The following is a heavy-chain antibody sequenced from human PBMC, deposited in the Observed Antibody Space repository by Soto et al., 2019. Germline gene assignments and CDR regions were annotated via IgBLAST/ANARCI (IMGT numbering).Heavy chain of an antibody. Sequence: GGSLRLSCAASGFTFSSYGMHWVRQAPGKGLEWVAVISYDGSNKYYADSVKGRFTISRDNSKNTLYLQMNSLRAEDTAVYYCAKCLILEWLSGSSDYYYYGMDVWGQGTTVTVSS. V-gene: IGHV3-30*18. CDR1: GFTFSSYG. D-gene: IGHD3-3*01. CDR3: AKCLILEWLSGSSDYYYYGMDV. J-gene: IGHJ6*02. CDR2: ISYDGSNK.